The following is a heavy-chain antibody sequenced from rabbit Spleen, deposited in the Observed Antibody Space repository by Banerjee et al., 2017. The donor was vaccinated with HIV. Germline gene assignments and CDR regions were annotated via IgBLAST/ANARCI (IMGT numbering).Heavy chain of an antibody. CDR3: ARDGVGYTFDLEL. D-gene: IGHD3-1*01. CDR2: YYTGSAGGT. Sequence: QQQLEESGGGLVQPEGSLTLTCTASGFDFSDTNWISWVRQAPGKGLEWIASYYTGSAGGTYYASWAKGLFTFSKTSSTTVTLQMTSLTVADTATYFCARDGVGYTFDLELWGPGTLVTVS. J-gene: IGHJ4*01. V-gene: IGHV1S45*01. CDR1: GFDFSDTNW.